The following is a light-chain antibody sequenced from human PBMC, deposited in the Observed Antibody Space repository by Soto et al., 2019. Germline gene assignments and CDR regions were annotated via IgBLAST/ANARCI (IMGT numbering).Light chain of an antibody. J-gene: IGLJ1*01. CDR2: DVS. V-gene: IGLV2-14*01. Sequence: QSALTQPASVSGSPGQSITISCTGTSSDVGGYNYVSWYQQHPGKAPKLMIYDVSNRPSGVSNRFSGSKSGNTASLTISGLQAEAEADYYCSSYTSSRTLFGTGTKVPVL. CDR3: SSYTSSRTL. CDR1: SSDVGGYNY.